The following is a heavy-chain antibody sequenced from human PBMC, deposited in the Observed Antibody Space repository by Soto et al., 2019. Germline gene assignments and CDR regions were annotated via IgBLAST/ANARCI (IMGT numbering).Heavy chain of an antibody. CDR1: GFTFSSYS. CDR2: ISSSSSYI. V-gene: IGHV3-21*01. D-gene: IGHD6-19*01. J-gene: IGHJ6*02. CDR3: ARDPGVAVAGRRYYGMDV. Sequence: PGGSLRLSCAASGFTFSSYSMNWVRQAPGKGLEWVSSISSSSSYIYCADSVKGRFTISRDNAKNSLYLQMNSLRAEDTAVYYCARDPGVAVAGRRYYGMDVWGQGTTVTVSS.